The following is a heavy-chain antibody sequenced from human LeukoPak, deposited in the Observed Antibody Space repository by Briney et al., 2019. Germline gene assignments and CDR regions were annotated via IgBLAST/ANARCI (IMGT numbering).Heavy chain of an antibody. D-gene: IGHD3-16*02. V-gene: IGHV6-1*01. Sequence: SQTLSLTCAISGDSVSSNSAAWNWIRQSPLRGLEWLGRTYYRSKWYNDYAVSVKSRITINPDTSKNQFSLQLNSVTPEDTAVYYCARVSYDYVWGSYPYRGFDPWGQGTLVTVSS. CDR2: TYYRSKWYN. CDR1: GDSVSSNSAA. J-gene: IGHJ5*02. CDR3: ARVSYDYVWGSYPYRGFDP.